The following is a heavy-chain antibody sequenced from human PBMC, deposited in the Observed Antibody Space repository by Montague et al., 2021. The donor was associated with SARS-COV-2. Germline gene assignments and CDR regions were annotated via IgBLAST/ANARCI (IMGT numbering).Heavy chain of an antibody. CDR3: ARREYSYGWGD. J-gene: IGHJ4*02. Sequence: SETLSLTCTVSGCISGYYWTWIRQSAGKGLEWIASVDYSGNTYYSPSLKSRLTISVDTSKNQFSLKLNSVTAADTALYYCARREYSYGWGDWGQGTLVTVSS. V-gene: IGHV4-59*05. CDR2: VDYSGNT. D-gene: IGHD5-18*01. CDR1: GCISGYY.